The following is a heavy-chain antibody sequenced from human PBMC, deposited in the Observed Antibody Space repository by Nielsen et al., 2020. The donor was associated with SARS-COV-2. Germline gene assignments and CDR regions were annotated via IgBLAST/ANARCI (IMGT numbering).Heavy chain of an antibody. Sequence: ASVKVSCKASGYTFTSYGISWVRQAPGQGLEWMGIINTSDGSTTYAQNFQGRVTMTRDTSTRTVYMEVRSLRSEDTAVYYCARELSSPNWFDPWGQGTLVTVSS. CDR1: GYTFTSYG. CDR2: INTSDGST. V-gene: IGHV1-46*01. J-gene: IGHJ5*02. D-gene: IGHD6-13*01. CDR3: ARELSSPNWFDP.